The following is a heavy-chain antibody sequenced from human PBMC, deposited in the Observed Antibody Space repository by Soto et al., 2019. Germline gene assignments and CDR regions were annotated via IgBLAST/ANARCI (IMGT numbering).Heavy chain of an antibody. V-gene: IGHV3-74*01. J-gene: IGHJ4*01. CDR2: IYGDGSST. D-gene: IGHD1-26*01. CDR1: GFTFSSYW. Sequence: EVQLVESGGGLVQPGGSLRLSCAASGFTFSSYWMHWVRQAPGKGLVWVARIYGDGSSTSYADSVQGRFTFSRDNAKNTLYLHMNSLRAEDTAVYFCARSRYSGSLADYWGQGTLVTVSS. CDR3: ARSRYSGSLADY.